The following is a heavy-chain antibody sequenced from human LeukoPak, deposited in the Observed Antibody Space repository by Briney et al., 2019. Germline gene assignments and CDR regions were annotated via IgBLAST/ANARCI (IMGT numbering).Heavy chain of an antibody. CDR3: ARETAEVAYYYYYYMDV. CDR1: GGSFSGYY. J-gene: IGHJ6*03. V-gene: IGHV4-34*01. CDR2: INHSGST. D-gene: IGHD1-14*01. Sequence: SETLSLTCAVYGGSFSGYYWSWIRQPPGKGLEWIGEINHSGSTNYNPSLKSRVTISVDTSKNQFSLKLSSVTAADTAVYYCARETAEVAYYYYYYMDVWGKGTTVTVSS.